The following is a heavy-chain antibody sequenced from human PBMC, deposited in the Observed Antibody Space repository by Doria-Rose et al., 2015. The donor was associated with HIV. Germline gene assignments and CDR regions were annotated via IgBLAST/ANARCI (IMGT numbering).Heavy chain of an antibody. D-gene: IGHD4-17*01. CDR3: ARGGTRWPFDY. Sequence: QVQLQESGTEVKKPGASVKVSCKASGYTFTNYDVTWVRQATGHGLEWMGWMNPNSTNTGYAQKFQGRVTMTRDTSISTTYMELSSLTSEDTAVYYCARGGTRWPFDYWGQGTLVTVSS. V-gene: IGHV1-8*02. CDR1: GYTFTNYD. CDR2: MNPNSTNT. J-gene: IGHJ4*02.